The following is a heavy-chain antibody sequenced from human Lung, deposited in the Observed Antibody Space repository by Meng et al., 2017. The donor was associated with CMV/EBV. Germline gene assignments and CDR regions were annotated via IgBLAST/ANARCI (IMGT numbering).Heavy chain of an antibody. V-gene: IGHV4-4*02. CDR1: GCSITNW. D-gene: IGHD4-17*01. CDR2: MYHSGST. Sequence: QVQLQESGPGLVKPSGTLSLTCAVSGCSITNWWSWVRPPPGKGLEWIGEMYHSGSTNYNPSLKSRVTMSIDKSKNQFFLNLNSVTAADTAMYYCATRGYHYVDHYWGQGTLVTVSS. J-gene: IGHJ4*02. CDR3: ATRGYHYVDHY.